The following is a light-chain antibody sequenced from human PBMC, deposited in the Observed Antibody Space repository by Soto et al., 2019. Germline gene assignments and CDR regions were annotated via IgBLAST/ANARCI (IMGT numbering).Light chain of an antibody. Sequence: EIVLTQSPATLSLSPGERATLSCTASQSVNIYLAWYQHRPGQAPRLLIYDTFNRATGVPARFSGSGSGTDFTLTISSLEPEDFAVYYCQHRTSRYTFGQGTKVETK. CDR1: QSVNIY. J-gene: IGKJ2*01. CDR2: DTF. V-gene: IGKV3-11*01. CDR3: QHRTSRYT.